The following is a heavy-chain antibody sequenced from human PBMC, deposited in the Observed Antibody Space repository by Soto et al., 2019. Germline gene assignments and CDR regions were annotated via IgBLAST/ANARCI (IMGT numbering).Heavy chain of an antibody. CDR2: IKPDESEK. D-gene: IGHD4-4*01. CDR3: VRGGSNYAS. CDR1: GFTFSDSW. Sequence: EVHLVESGGGLVQPGGSLRLSCTASGFTFSDSWMTWVRQAPGKGLEGVARIKPDESEKKYADSVKGRFSISRDNAKNSMYLQMDSLRGEDTAVYYCVRGGSNYASWGQGTLVTVSS. V-gene: IGHV3-7*01. J-gene: IGHJ5*02.